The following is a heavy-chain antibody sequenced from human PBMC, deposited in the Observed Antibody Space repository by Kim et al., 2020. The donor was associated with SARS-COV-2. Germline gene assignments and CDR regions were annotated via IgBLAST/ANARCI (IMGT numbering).Heavy chain of an antibody. J-gene: IGHJ5*02. D-gene: IGHD4-17*01. V-gene: IGHV4-59*01. CDR3: AREIRDSGDYGNWFDP. Sequence: LKSRVTISVDPSKTQFSLKRSSVTAADTAVYYCAREIRDSGDYGNWFDPWGQGTLVTVSS.